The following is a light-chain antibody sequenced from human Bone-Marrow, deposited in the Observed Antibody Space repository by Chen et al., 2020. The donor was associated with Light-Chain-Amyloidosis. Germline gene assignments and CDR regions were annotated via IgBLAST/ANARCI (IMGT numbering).Light chain of an antibody. J-gene: IGLJ2*01. CDR1: SSDIGGYNY. Sequence: HSALTQPASVSGSPGQSFTISCTGTSSDIGGYNYVFWYQQHPGRAPKLIIYDVTKRPSGVSTPCSGSTSRITASLPNSGLQAEDEADYYCSAYTTASAPLIFGGGAKLTVL. V-gene: IGLV2-14*03. CDR3: SAYTTASAPLI. CDR2: DVT.